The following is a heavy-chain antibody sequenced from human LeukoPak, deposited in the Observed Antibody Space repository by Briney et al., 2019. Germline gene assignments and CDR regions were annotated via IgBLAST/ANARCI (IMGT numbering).Heavy chain of an antibody. CDR1: GYTLTSYG. CDR2: ISAYNGNT. D-gene: IGHD2-21*02. J-gene: IGHJ4*02. V-gene: IGHV1-18*01. CDR3: ARFDIDIVVVTAADFDY. Sequence: ASVKVSCKASGYTLTSYGISWVRQAPGQGLEWMGWISAYNGNTNYAQKLQGRVTMTTDTSTSTAYMELRSLRSDDTAVYYCARFDIDIVVVTAADFDYWGQGTLVPVSS.